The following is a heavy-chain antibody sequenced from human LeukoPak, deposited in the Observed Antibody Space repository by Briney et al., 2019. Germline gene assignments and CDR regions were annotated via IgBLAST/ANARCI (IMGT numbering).Heavy chain of an antibody. CDR1: GYTFTSYG. Sequence: ASVKVSCKASGYTFTSYGISWVRQAPGQGLEWMGWISAYNGNTNYAQKFQGRVTMTEDTSTDTAYMELSSLRSEDTAVYYCATTGLGLDYWGQGTLVTVSS. J-gene: IGHJ4*02. CDR3: ATTGLGLDY. V-gene: IGHV1-18*01. D-gene: IGHD1/OR15-1a*01. CDR2: ISAYNGNT.